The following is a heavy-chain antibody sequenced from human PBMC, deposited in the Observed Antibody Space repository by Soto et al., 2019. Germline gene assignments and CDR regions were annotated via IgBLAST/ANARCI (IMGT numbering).Heavy chain of an antibody. CDR2: INHSGST. CDR3: ARGDFWSGYYARQYYYYMDV. V-gene: IGHV4-34*01. CDR1: GGSFSGYY. J-gene: IGHJ6*03. Sequence: SETLSLTCAVYGGSFSGYYWSWIRQPPGKGVEWIGEINHSGSTNYNPSLKSRVTISVDTSKNQFSLKLSSVTAADTAVYYCARGDFWSGYYARQYYYYMDVWGKGTTVTVSS. D-gene: IGHD3-3*01.